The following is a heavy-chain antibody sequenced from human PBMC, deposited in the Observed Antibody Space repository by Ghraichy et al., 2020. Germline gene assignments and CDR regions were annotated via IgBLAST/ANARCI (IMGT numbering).Heavy chain of an antibody. V-gene: IGHV4-59*01. CDR3: ASDSGSRFDY. J-gene: IGHJ4*02. D-gene: IGHD6-13*01. CDR1: GGSISSYY. CDR2: VYSSGTT. Sequence: GGSISSYYWSWIRQSPGKGLEWIGYVYSSGTTKYNPSLQSRVTISIDTSMNQFSLKLNSVTAADTAMYFCASDSGSRFDYWGQGTLVTVSS.